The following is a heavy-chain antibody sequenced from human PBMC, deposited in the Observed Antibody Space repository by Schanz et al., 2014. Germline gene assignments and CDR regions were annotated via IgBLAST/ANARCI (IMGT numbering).Heavy chain of an antibody. CDR3: AREYYDSSGYYYCDY. Sequence: QLQLVQSGAEVKKPGSSVKVSCKASGATFSSYSISWVRQAPGQGLEWMGRIIPILGIATYAQKFQGRLTMTEDKSTSTADMELSSLRAEDTTVYEWAREYYDSSGYYYCDYWGQGTLVTVAS. CDR1: GATFSSYS. D-gene: IGHD3-22*01. CDR2: IIPILGIA. J-gene: IGHJ4*02. V-gene: IGHV1-69*04.